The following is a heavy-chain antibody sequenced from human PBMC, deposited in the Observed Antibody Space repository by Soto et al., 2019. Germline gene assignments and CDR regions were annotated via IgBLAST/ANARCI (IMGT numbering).Heavy chain of an antibody. Sequence: GGSLRLSCAASGFTSSSYAMSWVRQAPGKGLEWVSAISGSGGSTYYADSVKGRFTISRDNSKNTLYLQMNSLRAEDTAVYYCAKNPGGHYYYYGMDVWGQGTTVTVSS. CDR1: GFTSSSYA. CDR2: ISGSGGST. J-gene: IGHJ6*02. V-gene: IGHV3-23*01. D-gene: IGHD2-15*01. CDR3: AKNPGGHYYYYGMDV.